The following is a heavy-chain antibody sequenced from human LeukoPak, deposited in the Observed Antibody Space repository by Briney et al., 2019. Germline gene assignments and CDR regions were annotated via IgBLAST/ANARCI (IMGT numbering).Heavy chain of an antibody. CDR2: IWYDGSNK. V-gene: IGHV3-33*01. Sequence: PGGSLRLSCAASGFTFSSYGMHWVRQAPGKGLEWVAVIWYDGSNKYYADSVKGRFTISRDNSKNTLYLQMNSLRAEDTAVYYCARDPVYSGSYYVDYWGQGTLVTVSS. J-gene: IGHJ4*02. CDR1: GFTFSSYG. D-gene: IGHD1-26*01. CDR3: ARDPVYSGSYYVDY.